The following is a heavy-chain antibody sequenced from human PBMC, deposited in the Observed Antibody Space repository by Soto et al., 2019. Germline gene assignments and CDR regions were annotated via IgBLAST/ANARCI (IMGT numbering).Heavy chain of an antibody. Sequence: EVQLVASGGGLIQPGGSLRLSCAASGFAVNSDYMSWVRQAPGKGLEWVSVLFGGGATHYSDSVKGRFTISRDNSKNTVFLQMNSLRAEDTAIYYCVRTSSYWGQGTRVIVSS. V-gene: IGHV3-53*01. D-gene: IGHD2-2*01. CDR1: GFAVNSDY. CDR3: VRTSSY. CDR2: LFGGGAT. J-gene: IGHJ4*02.